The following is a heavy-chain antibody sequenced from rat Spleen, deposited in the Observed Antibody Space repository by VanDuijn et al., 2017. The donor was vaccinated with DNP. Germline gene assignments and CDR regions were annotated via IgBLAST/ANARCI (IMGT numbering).Heavy chain of an antibody. V-gene: IGHV5-31*01. D-gene: IGHD1-2*01. J-gene: IGHJ2*01. CDR1: GFTFNNYW. CDR2: ITSSGSDT. Sequence: EVQLVESGGDLVQPGRSLKLSCVASGFTFNNYWMTWIRQVPGKGLEWFASITSSGSDTYYPDSVKGRFTISRDNARNTLYLQMDSLRSEDTATYYCVRPLYYYGSFPYYWGQGVMVTVSS. CDR3: VRPLYYYGSFPYY.